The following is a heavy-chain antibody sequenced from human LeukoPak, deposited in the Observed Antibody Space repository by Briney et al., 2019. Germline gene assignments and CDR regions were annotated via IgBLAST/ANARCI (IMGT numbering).Heavy chain of an antibody. Sequence: GGSLRLSCAVSGSTVSNNYMNWVRQAPGKGLEWVSSISSSSSYIYYADSVKGRFTISRDNAKNSLYLQMNSLRAEDTAVYYCGLLPPSPPYYYGSGSYRENWGQGALVTVSS. CDR3: GLLPPSPPYYYGSGSYREN. CDR2: ISSSSSYI. CDR1: GSTVSNNY. V-gene: IGHV3-21*01. D-gene: IGHD3-10*01. J-gene: IGHJ4*02.